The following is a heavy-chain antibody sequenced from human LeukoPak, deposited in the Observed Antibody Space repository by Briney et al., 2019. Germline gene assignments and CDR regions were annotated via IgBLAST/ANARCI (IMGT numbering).Heavy chain of an antibody. CDR3: TREDFWNYVV. J-gene: IGHJ4*02. V-gene: IGHV3-15*01. CDR1: GFTFSNAW. D-gene: IGHD1-7*01. Sequence: PGGSLRLSCAASGFTFSNAWMSWVRQAPGKGLEWVGRIKSKTDGGTTDYAAPVKGRLTISRDDSKNKLYIQMNSLRTDDTAVYYCTREDFWNYVVWGQGTLVSVSS. CDR2: IKSKTDGGTT.